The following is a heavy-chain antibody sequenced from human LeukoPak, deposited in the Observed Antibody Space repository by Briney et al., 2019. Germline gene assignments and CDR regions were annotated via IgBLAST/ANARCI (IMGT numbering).Heavy chain of an antibody. J-gene: IGHJ4*02. V-gene: IGHV3-30*18. CDR3: AKVAVAGHTEDY. Sequence: GGSLRLSCAASGFTFSSYGMHWVRQAPGKGLEWVAVISYDGSNKYYADSVKGRFTISRDNSKNTLYLQMNSLRAEDTAVYYCAKVAVAGHTEDYWGQGTLVTVSS. CDR1: GFTFSSYG. D-gene: IGHD6-19*01. CDR2: ISYDGSNK.